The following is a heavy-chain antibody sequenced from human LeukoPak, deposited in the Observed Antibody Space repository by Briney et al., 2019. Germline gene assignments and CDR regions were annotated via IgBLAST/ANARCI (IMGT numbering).Heavy chain of an antibody. D-gene: IGHD1-1*01. CDR1: GFTFSSYW. V-gene: IGHV3-7*04. CDR3: ARDTSRNDLDY. CDR2: INQDGSAE. Sequence: GGSLRLSCAASGFTFSSYWMNWVRQAPGKGLEWVANINQDGSAEYYVDSVKGRFTVSRDNAKDSLYLQMNSLRAEDTAVYYCARDTSRNDLDYWGQGTLVTVSS. J-gene: IGHJ4*02.